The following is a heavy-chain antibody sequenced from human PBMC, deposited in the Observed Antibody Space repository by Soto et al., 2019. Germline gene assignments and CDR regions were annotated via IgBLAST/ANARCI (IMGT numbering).Heavy chain of an antibody. CDR2: INLRGGTT. CDR1: GYNFNQYY. Sequence: QAQLVQSGAEVRKPGASVRLSCETSGYNFNQYYIHWVRQAPGQGLEWMGIINLRGGTTEYAHKLRGRGTVTGDTSTSTAYMQLSRLRSEDTAVYFCARGPDDSDVPRWYYWGQGTLVTVSS. J-gene: IGHJ4*02. D-gene: IGHD4-17*01. CDR3: ARGPDDSDVPRWYY. V-gene: IGHV1-46*02.